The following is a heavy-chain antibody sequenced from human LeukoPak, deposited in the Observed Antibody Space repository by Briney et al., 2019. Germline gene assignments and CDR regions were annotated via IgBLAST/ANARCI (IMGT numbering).Heavy chain of an antibody. D-gene: IGHD5-12*01. V-gene: IGHV3-74*01. CDR1: GFTFSSYW. Sequence: PGGSLRLSCAASGFTFSSYWMHWVRQAPGKGLVWVSRVNSDGTGTTYADSVKGRFTISRDNAKNTVYLQMHSLRAEDTAIYYCIRTLIVATSPYMDVWGKGTTVTVSS. CDR2: VNSDGTGT. CDR3: IRTLIVATSPYMDV. J-gene: IGHJ6*03.